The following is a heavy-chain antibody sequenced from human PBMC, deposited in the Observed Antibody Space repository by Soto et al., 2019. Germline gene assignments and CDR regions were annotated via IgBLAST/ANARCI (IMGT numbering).Heavy chain of an antibody. J-gene: IGHJ4*02. Sequence: EVQLLESGGGWVQPGGSLRPSCAASAFTVINYSRNWIRQAPGRGLERDSYIRSSNSIIYYADSVKGLFSISRDNAKNSLYLQMNMLRDENTIVYYWARSRGGAFDYWGQGTLVTVSS. CDR2: IRSSNSII. CDR3: ARSRGGAFDY. D-gene: IGHD6-25*01. CDR1: AFTVINYS. V-gene: IGHV3-48*02.